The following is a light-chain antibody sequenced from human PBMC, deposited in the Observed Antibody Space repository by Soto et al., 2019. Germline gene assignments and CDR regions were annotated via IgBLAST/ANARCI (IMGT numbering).Light chain of an antibody. CDR2: DAS. J-gene: IGKJ4*01. CDR3: QQYGSSTLTFT. Sequence: EIVLKQSPGTLSLSPGERATLSCRASQSVSSSFLAWYQQKPGQAPRLLIYDASSRSAGIPDRFSCSGSGTEFTLTISRLEPEDFAVYYCQQYGSSTLTFTFGGGTKVDIK. V-gene: IGKV3-20*01. CDR1: QSVSSSF.